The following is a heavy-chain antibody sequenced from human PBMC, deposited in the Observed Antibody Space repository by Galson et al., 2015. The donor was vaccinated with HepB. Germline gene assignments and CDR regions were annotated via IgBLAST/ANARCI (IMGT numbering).Heavy chain of an antibody. V-gene: IGHV4-4*07. CDR3: ATILYDSSGYRFGY. D-gene: IGHD3-22*01. CDR2: IYTSGST. J-gene: IGHJ4*02. CDR1: GGSISSYY. Sequence: ETLSLTCTVSGGSISSYYWSWIRQPAGKGLEWIGRIYTSGSTNYNPSLKSRVTMSVDTSKNQFSLKLSSVTAADTAVYYCATILYDSSGYRFGYWGQGTLVTVSS.